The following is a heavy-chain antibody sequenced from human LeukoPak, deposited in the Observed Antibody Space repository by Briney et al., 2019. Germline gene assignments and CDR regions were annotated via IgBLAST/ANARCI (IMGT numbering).Heavy chain of an antibody. CDR2: INHSGST. V-gene: IGHV4-34*01. Sequence: KPSETLSLTCAVYGGSFSGYYWSWIRQPPGKGLEWIGEINHSGSTNYNPSLKSRVTISVDTSKNQFSLKLSSVTAADTAVYYCARRSTVPAANFDYWSQGTLVTVSS. J-gene: IGHJ4*02. CDR1: GGSFSGYY. CDR3: ARRSTVPAANFDY. D-gene: IGHD2-2*01.